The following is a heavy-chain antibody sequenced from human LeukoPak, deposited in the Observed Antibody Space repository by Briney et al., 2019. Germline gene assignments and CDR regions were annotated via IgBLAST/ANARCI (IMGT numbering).Heavy chain of an antibody. Sequence: GGSLRLSCAASGFTFSSYAMNWVRQAPGKGLEWVSAISGSGSNTYYADSVKGRFTISRDNANNSLYLQMNSLRAEDTAVYYCARHVVAVGFDYWGQGTLVTVPS. CDR1: GFTFSSYA. CDR2: ISGSGSNT. CDR3: ARHVVAVGFDY. V-gene: IGHV3-21*01. J-gene: IGHJ4*02. D-gene: IGHD3-22*01.